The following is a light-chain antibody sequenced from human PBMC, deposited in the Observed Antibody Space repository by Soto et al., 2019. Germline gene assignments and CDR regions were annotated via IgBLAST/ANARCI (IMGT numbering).Light chain of an antibody. J-gene: IGKJ5*01. CDR2: GAF. V-gene: IGKV3-11*01. CDR1: PSVTNF. Sequence: EIVLTQSPATLSLSPGERATLSCRASPSVTNFLAWYQQKPGQAPRLLIYGAFNSATGIPARFSGSGSGTDFTLTISSLEHEDSAIYYCQQRNIRPPVTFGQGTRVEIK. CDR3: QQRNIRPPVT.